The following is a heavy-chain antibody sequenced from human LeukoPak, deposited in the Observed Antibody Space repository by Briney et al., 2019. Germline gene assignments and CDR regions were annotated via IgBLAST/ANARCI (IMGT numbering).Heavy chain of an antibody. D-gene: IGHD3-10*01. CDR3: ASGNYGSGSYLFDY. CDR2: ISYDGSNK. Sequence: GGSLRLSCAASGFTFSSYAMHWVRQAPGKGLEWVAVISYDGSNKYYADSVKGRFTISRDNSKNTLYLQMNSLRAEDTAVYYRASGNYGSGSYLFDYWGQGTLVTVSS. V-gene: IGHV3-30*04. CDR1: GFTFSSYA. J-gene: IGHJ4*02.